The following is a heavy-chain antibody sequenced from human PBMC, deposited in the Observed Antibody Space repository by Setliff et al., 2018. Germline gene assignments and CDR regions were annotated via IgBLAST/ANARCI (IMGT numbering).Heavy chain of an antibody. CDR1: GGSISSHY. CDR3: ASISGYETLDY. V-gene: IGHV4-59*11. D-gene: IGHD5-12*01. Sequence: SETLSLTCTVSGGSISSHYWSWIRQPPGKGLEWIGSIYYSGSTNYNPSLKSRVTISLDTSRNQFSLKLRSVTAADTAVYYCASISGYETLDYWGQGTLVTVSS. CDR2: IYYSGST. J-gene: IGHJ4*02.